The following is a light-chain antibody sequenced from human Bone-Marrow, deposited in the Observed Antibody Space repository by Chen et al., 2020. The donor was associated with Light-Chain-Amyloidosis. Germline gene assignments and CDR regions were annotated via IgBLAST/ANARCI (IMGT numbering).Light chain of an antibody. CDR1: ALPKQY. V-gene: IGLV3-25*03. CDR3: QSTDSTATYGV. J-gene: IGLJ3*02. CDR2: KDN. Sequence: SYELTQPPSVSVSPGQTARITCSGDALPKQYVYWFQQKPGQAPVLVMYKDNERPSGIPERFSGASSGTTVTLTSSRVQTEDEADYYCQSTDSTATYGVFGGGTQLTVL.